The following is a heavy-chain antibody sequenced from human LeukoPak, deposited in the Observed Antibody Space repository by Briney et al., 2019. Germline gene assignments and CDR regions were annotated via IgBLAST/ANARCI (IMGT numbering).Heavy chain of an antibody. J-gene: IGHJ4*02. Sequence: PSQTLSLTCTVSGGSISSGGYYWSWIRQPPGKGLEWIGYIYHSGSTYYNPSLKSRVTISVDRSKNQFSLKLSSVTAADTAVYYCAREILPRNCSSTSCSYYFDYWGQGTLVTVSS. V-gene: IGHV4-30-2*01. CDR3: AREILPRNCSSTSCSYYFDY. CDR1: GGSISSGGYY. CDR2: IYHSGST. D-gene: IGHD2-2*01.